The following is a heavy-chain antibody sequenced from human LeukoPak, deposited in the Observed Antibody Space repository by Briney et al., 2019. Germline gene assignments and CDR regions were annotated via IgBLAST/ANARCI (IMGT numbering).Heavy chain of an antibody. CDR2: IKQDGSET. J-gene: IGHJ4*02. CDR3: ARRYFDY. Sequence: GGSLRLSCEASGFTFSSYWMSWVRQHPGKGLEWVADIKQDGSETYYVDSVKGRFTISRDNAKTSLYLQMNSLRAEDTAVYYCARRYFDYGGQGTLVTVSS. V-gene: IGHV3-7*05. CDR1: GFTFSSYW.